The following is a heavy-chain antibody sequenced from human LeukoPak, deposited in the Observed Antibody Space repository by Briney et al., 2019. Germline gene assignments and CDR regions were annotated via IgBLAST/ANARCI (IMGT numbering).Heavy chain of an antibody. CDR2: INPSGVST. CDR3: ARRELELRGALNY. D-gene: IGHD1-7*01. V-gene: IGHV1-46*01. J-gene: IGHJ4*02. Sequence: ASVKVSCKASGYTFTRYYMHWVRQAPGQGLEWMGIINPSGVSTNYAQKFQGRVTMTTDTSTSTVYMELRSLRSDDTAVYCCARRELELRGALNYWGQGTLVTVSS. CDR1: GYTFTRYY.